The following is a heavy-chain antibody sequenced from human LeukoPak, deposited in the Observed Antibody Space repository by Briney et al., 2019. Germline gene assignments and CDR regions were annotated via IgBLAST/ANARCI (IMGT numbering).Heavy chain of an antibody. V-gene: IGHV4-39*07. CDR2: IYYSGST. D-gene: IGHD7-27*01. Sequence: SETLSLTCTVSGGSISSSSYYWGWIRQPPGKGLEWIGSIYYSGSTYYNPSLKSRVTISVDTSKNQFSLKLSSVTAADTAVYYCARAQALGRWYFDLWGRGTLVTVSS. CDR1: GGSISSSSYY. CDR3: ARAQALGRWYFDL. J-gene: IGHJ2*01.